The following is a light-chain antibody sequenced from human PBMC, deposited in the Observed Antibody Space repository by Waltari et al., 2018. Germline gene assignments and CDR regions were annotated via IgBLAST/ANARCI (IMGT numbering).Light chain of an antibody. CDR3: QQHGTLPAT. CDR2: RAA. J-gene: IGKJ1*01. Sequence: IVLTQSPVTASLSPGERVTLSCRARPSVGCSRLPWSQQKPGQAPRLVIYRAAWRATGIPDRFSGSGSGTDFSLTISRLEPEDFAVYYCQQHGTLPATFGQGTKVEIK. V-gene: IGKV3-20*01. CDR1: PSVGCSR.